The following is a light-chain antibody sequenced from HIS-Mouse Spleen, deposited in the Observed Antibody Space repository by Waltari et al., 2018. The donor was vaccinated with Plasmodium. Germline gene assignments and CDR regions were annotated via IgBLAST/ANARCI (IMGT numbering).Light chain of an antibody. CDR2: EGS. J-gene: IGLJ2*01. CDR3: CSYAGSSTFVV. Sequence: QSALTQPASVSGSPGQSITIPCTGTRSDVGSYNLVSRYQQHPGKAPKLRIYEGSKRPSGVSNRFSGSKSGNTASLTISGHQAEDEADYYCCSYAGSSTFVVFGGGTKLTVL. CDR1: RSDVGSYNL. V-gene: IGLV2-23*03.